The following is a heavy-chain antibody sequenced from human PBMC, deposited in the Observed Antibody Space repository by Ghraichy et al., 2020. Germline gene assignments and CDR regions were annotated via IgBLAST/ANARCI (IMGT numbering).Heavy chain of an antibody. CDR3: AKDLVGICSGGSCYGVFYYYYGMDV. CDR1: GFTFSSYA. D-gene: IGHD2-15*01. CDR2: ISGSGGST. Sequence: GGSLRLSCAASGFTFSSYAMSWVRQAPGKGLEWVSAISGSGGSTYYADSVKGRFTISRDNSKNTLYLQMNSLRAEDTAVYYCAKDLVGICSGGSCYGVFYYYYGMDVWGQGTTVTVSS. J-gene: IGHJ6*02. V-gene: IGHV3-23*01.